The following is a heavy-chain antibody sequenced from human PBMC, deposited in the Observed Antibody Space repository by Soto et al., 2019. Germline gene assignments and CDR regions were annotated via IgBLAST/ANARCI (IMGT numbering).Heavy chain of an antibody. J-gene: IGHJ4*02. CDR1: GYTFTGYA. Sequence: QVQLVQSGAEEKKSGASVKVSCKASGYTFTGYAMHWVRQAPGQRLEWMGWINAGNGNTKYSQKFQGRVTITRDTSASTAYMELSSLRSEDTAVHYCARAVAVPADFDYWGQGTLVTVSS. CDR3: ARAVAVPADFDY. CDR2: INAGNGNT. D-gene: IGHD6-19*01. V-gene: IGHV1-3*05.